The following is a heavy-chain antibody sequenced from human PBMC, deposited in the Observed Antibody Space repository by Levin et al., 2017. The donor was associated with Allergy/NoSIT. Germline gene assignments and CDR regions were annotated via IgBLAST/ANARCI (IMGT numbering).Heavy chain of an antibody. Sequence: SQTLSLTCAVFGGSFSGSYWNWIRQPPGKGLEWIGEINHSGSTNYNPSLKSRVTISADTSKNQFSLKLSSVIAADTAVYYCAVAVTPYYYFDYWGQGTLVTVSS. J-gene: IGHJ4*02. V-gene: IGHV4-34*01. CDR3: AVAVTPYYYFDY. CDR1: GGSFSGSY. D-gene: IGHD1-26*01. CDR2: INHSGST.